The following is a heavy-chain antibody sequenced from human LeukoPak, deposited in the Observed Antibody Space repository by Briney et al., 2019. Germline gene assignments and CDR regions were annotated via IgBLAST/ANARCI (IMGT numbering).Heavy chain of an antibody. D-gene: IGHD3-3*01. CDR3: AKKPYYDFWSGYSPPDY. CDR1: GFTFSSYA. J-gene: IGHJ4*02. CDR2: ISGSGGST. V-gene: IGHV3-23*01. Sequence: QPGASLRLSCAASGFTFSSYAMSWVRQAPGEGLEWVSAISGSGGSTYYADSVKGRFTISRDNSKNTLYLQMNSLRAEDTAVYYCAKKPYYDFWSGYSPPDYWGQGTLVTVSS.